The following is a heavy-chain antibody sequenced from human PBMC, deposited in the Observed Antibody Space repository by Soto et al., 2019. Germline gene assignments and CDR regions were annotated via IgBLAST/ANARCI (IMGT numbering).Heavy chain of an antibody. Sequence: GGSLRLSCAASGFTFSSYGMHWVRQAPGKGLEWVAVISYDGSNKYYADSVKGRFTISRDNSKNTLYLQMNSLRAEDTAVYYCAKDNGGGSWVGYYFDYWGQGTLVTVSS. CDR2: ISYDGSNK. V-gene: IGHV3-30*18. CDR1: GFTFSSYG. D-gene: IGHD2-15*01. J-gene: IGHJ4*02. CDR3: AKDNGGGSWVGYYFDY.